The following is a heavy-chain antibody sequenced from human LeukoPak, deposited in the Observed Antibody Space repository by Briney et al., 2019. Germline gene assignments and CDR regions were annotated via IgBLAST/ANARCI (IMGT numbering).Heavy chain of an antibody. V-gene: IGHV3-48*03. J-gene: IGHJ4*02. CDR2: ISSSGTTI. CDR3: ARDLRTGYTYGYPLDY. Sequence: GGSLRLSCAASGFTFSSYEMNWVRQVPGKGLEWISYISSSGTTIYYADSVKGRFTISRDNAKNSLYLQMNSLRAEDTAFYYCARDLRTGYTYGYPLDYWGQGTLVTVSS. D-gene: IGHD5-18*01. CDR1: GFTFSSYE.